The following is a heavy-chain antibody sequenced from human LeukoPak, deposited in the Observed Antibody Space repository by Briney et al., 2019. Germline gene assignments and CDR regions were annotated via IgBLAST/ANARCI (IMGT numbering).Heavy chain of an antibody. Sequence: GGSMRLSCAASGFTVSSYYMSWVRQAPGKGLEWVSSIYSGGGTYYADSVKGRFTISRDNSKNTLFLQVNSLRAEDTAVYYCARAAIPTAPFDHWGQGTLVTVSS. J-gene: IGHJ4*02. CDR3: ARAAIPTAPFDH. CDR2: IYSGGGT. CDR1: GFTVSSYY. D-gene: IGHD2-2*01. V-gene: IGHV3-66*01.